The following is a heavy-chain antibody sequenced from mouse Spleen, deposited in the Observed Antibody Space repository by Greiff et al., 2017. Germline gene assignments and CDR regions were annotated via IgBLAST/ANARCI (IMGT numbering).Heavy chain of an antibody. CDR1: GYTFTDYN. CDR3: ARKWYAMDY. J-gene: IGHJ4*01. Sequence: DVKLQESGPELVKPGASVKIPCKASGYTFTDYNMDWVKQSHGKSLEWIGDINPNNGGTIYNQKFKGKATLTVDKSSSTAYMELRSLTSEDTAVYYCARKWYAMDYWGQGTSVTVSS. CDR2: INPNNGGT. V-gene: IGHV1-18*01. D-gene: IGHD1-3*01.